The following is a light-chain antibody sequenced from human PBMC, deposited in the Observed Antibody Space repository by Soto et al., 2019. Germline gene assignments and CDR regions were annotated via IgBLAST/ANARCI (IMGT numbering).Light chain of an antibody. CDR3: ATWDSSLIAGV. J-gene: IGLJ2*01. Sequence: QSVLTQPPSVSAAPGQKGTISCSGSSSNIGNNFVSWYQHLPGTAPKLLIYDNNKRPSGIPDRFSGTKSGTSATLGITGLQSGDEADYYCATWDSSLIAGVFGGGTKVTVL. V-gene: IGLV1-51*01. CDR2: DNN. CDR1: SSNIGNNF.